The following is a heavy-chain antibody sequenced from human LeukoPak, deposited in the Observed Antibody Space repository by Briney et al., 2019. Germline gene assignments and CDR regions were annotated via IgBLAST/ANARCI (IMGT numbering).Heavy chain of an antibody. D-gene: IGHD2-21*02. CDR3: ARDLVVTAGAY. CDR2: ISSSRSTI. J-gene: IGHJ4*02. CDR1: GFTFSDYY. V-gene: IGHV3-11*04. Sequence: RSGGSLRLSCAASGFTFSDYYMSWVRQAPGKGLEWVSCISSSRSTIYYADSVKGRFTISRDNAKNSLYLQMNSLRAEDTAVYYCARDLVVTAGAYWGQGTLVTVSS.